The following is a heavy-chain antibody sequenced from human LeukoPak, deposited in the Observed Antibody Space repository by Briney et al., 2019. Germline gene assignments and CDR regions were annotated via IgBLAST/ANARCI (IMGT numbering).Heavy chain of an antibody. J-gene: IGHJ4*02. D-gene: IGHD2-15*01. CDR3: ARSGSSSLRSIDY. V-gene: IGHV5-51*01. Sequence: NTGESLKISCKASGYSFTDYWIAWVRQMPEKGLEWMGAIYPGDSDTRYSPSFQGQVTIAVDKSISTAYLQWGSLEASDTAMYFCARSGSSSLRSIDYWGRGTLVTVSS. CDR2: IYPGDSDT. CDR1: GYSFTDYW.